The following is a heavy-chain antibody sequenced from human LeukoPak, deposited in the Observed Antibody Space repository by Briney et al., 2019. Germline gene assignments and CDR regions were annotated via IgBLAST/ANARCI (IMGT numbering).Heavy chain of an antibody. CDR3: ARGGDQCGGYYFDY. CDR1: GGSISSSSYY. J-gene: IGHJ4*02. CDR2: IYYSGST. V-gene: IGHV4-39*07. D-gene: IGHD3-16*01. Sequence: PSETLSLTCTVSGGSISSSSYYWGWIRQPPGKGLEWIGSIYYSGSTYYNPSLKSRVTISVDTSKNQFSLKLSSVTAADTAVYYCARGGDQCGGYYFDYWGQGTLVTVSS.